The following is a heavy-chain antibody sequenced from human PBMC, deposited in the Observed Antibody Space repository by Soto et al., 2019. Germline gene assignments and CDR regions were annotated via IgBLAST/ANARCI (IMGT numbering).Heavy chain of an antibody. CDR2: IYYSGST. J-gene: IGHJ4*02. CDR1: GGSISSSSYY. D-gene: IGHD2-21*01. CDR3: AIYYCALGPCHGFHF. V-gene: IGHV4-39*07. Sequence: PSETLSLTCTVSGGSISSSSYYWGWIRQPPGKGLEWIGSIYYSGSTYYNPSLKSRVTLSVDTSKNHFSLNLNSVTAADTAVYYCAIYYCALGPCHGFHFWGRGTLVSVSS.